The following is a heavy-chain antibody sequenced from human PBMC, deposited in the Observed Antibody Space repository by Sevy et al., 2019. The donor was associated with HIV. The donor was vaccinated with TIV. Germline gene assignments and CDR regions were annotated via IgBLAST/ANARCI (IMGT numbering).Heavy chain of an antibody. D-gene: IGHD4-17*01. CDR3: ARDHFFDGFGDYYYYYYGMDV. J-gene: IGHJ6*02. Sequence: GGSLRLSCAASGFTFSSYSMNWVRQAPGKGLKSVSSISSSSSYIYYADSVKGRFTISRDNAKNSLYLQMNSLRAEDTAVYYCARDHFFDGFGDYYYYYYGMDVWGQGTTVTVSS. CDR1: GFTFSSYS. V-gene: IGHV3-21*01. CDR2: ISSSSSYI.